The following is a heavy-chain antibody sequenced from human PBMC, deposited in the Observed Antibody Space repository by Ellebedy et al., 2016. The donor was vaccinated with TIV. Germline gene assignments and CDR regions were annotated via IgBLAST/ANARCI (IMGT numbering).Heavy chain of an antibody. Sequence: GGSLRLXXATSGFTFSDAWMSWVRQAPGKGLEWVGRIKSKSDGGTTHYGTPVKGRFTISRDDSKDTLYLQLNNLQTEDTAIYYCTTPTPGSGSYYWGQGTLVTVSS. CDR3: TTPTPGSGSYY. CDR1: GFTFSDAW. V-gene: IGHV3-15*01. D-gene: IGHD1-26*01. J-gene: IGHJ4*02. CDR2: IKSKSDGGTT.